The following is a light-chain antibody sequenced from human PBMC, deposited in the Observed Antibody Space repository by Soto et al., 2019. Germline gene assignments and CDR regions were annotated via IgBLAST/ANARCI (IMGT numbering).Light chain of an antibody. J-gene: IGKJ5*01. V-gene: IGKV3-20*01. CDR3: QQYGNSPIT. Sequence: IGWTQSPGPLSLSPGERASLSCRASQSVTNNYLAWYQQRPGQAPRLLIDGASSRATGVPDRFSGTGSGTDFTLTISRLEPEDFAVFYCQQYGNSPITFGQGTRLEIK. CDR1: QSVTNNY. CDR2: GAS.